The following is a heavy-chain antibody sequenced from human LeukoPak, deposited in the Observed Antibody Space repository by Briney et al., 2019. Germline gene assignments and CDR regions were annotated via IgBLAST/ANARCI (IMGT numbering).Heavy chain of an antibody. D-gene: IGHD3-3*01. CDR1: GGSISSSSYY. Sequence: SETLSLTCTVSGGSISSSSYYWGWIRQPPGKGLEWIGSIYYSGSTYYNPSLKSRVTISVDTSKNQSSLKLSSVTAADTAVYYCAIEPRRAIFGVVNKNWIDPWGQGTLVTVSS. V-gene: IGHV4-39*07. CDR2: IYYSGST. CDR3: AIEPRRAIFGVVNKNWIDP. J-gene: IGHJ5*02.